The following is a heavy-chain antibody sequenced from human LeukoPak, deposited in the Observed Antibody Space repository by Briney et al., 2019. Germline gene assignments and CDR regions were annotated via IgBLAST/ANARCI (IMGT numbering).Heavy chain of an antibody. D-gene: IGHD2-15*01. V-gene: IGHV3-30*02. Sequence: GGSLRLSCAASGFTFSSYGMHWVRQAPGKGLEWAAFIRYDGSNKYYADSVKGRFTISRDNSKNTLYLQMNSLRAEDTAVYYCARDRRGYCSGGSCYSGFDPWGQGTLVTVSS. CDR2: IRYDGSNK. CDR1: GFTFSSYG. J-gene: IGHJ5*02. CDR3: ARDRRGYCSGGSCYSGFDP.